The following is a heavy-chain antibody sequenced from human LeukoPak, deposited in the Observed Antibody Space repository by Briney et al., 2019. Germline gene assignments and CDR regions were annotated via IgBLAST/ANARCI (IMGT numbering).Heavy chain of an antibody. J-gene: IGHJ4*02. V-gene: IGHV1-24*01. Sequence: EASVKVSCKVSGYTLTEMSMHWVRQAPGKGLEWMGGFDPEDGETIYAQKFQGRVTLTEDTSTDTAYMELSSLKSEDTAVYYCATGPTMVRGVIFGYWGQGTLVTVSS. D-gene: IGHD3-10*01. CDR1: GYTLTEMS. CDR2: FDPEDGET. CDR3: ATGPTMVRGVIFGY.